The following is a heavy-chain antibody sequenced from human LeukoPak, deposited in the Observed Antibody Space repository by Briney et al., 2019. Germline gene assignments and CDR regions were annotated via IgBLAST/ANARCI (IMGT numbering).Heavy chain of an antibody. CDR2: IYYSGST. CDR3: ARDSSGYYNDAFDV. J-gene: IGHJ3*01. V-gene: IGHV4-34*01. CDR1: GGSFSGYY. Sequence: SETLSLTCALYGGSFSGYYWGWIRQPPGKGLEWIGSIYYSGSTYYNPSLKSRVTISVDTSKNQFSLNLSSVTAADTAVYYCARDSSGYYNDAFDVWGQGTIVTVSS. D-gene: IGHD3-22*01.